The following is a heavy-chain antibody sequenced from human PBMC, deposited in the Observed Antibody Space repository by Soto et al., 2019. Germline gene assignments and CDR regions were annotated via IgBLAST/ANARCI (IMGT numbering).Heavy chain of an antibody. CDR3: ARSGRSWNLREFDY. Sequence: SXKVSFKGSGYTXDAYVFRLVRQAPGQGLEWMGWISASNGNTNYAQKLRGRVTINTDTSTSKAYMERRRLRSDETAVFYCARSGRSWNLREFDYWGQGNLLTVSP. J-gene: IGHJ4*02. V-gene: IGHV1-18*01. CDR1: GYTXDAYV. CDR2: ISASNGNT. D-gene: IGHD6-13*01.